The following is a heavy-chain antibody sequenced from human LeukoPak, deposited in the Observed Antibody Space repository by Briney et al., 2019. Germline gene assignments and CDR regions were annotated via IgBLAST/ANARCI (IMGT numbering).Heavy chain of an antibody. CDR3: ARDRGTSGYLP. J-gene: IGHJ5*02. CDR2: IWYDGSNK. Sequence: GGSLRLSCAASGFTFSSYGMHWVRQAPGKGLEWVAVIWYDGSNKYYADSVKGRFTISRDNSKNSLYLQMSSLRDEDTAVYYCARDRGTSGYLPWGQGTLVTVSS. V-gene: IGHV3-33*01. D-gene: IGHD3-22*01. CDR1: GFTFSSYG.